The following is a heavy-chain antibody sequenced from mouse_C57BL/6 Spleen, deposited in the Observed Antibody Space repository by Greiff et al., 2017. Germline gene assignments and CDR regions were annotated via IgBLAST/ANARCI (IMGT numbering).Heavy chain of an antibody. CDR2: ISSGGSYT. J-gene: IGHJ2*01. CDR3: AREGAFDY. V-gene: IGHV5-6*01. Sequence: EVQGVESGGDLVKPGGSLKLSCAASGFTFSSYGMSWVRQTPDKRLEWVATISSGGSYTYYPDSVKGRFTISRDNAKNTLYLQMSSLKSEDTAMYYCAREGAFDYWGQGTTLTVSS. CDR1: GFTFSSYG.